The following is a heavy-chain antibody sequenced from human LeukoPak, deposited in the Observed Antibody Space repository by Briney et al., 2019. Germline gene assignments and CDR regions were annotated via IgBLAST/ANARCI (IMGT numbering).Heavy chain of an antibody. Sequence: GGALRLSCAASGFTFSDYYMSWVRQAPGKGLGWVSYISSSGSTIYYADSVKGRFTISRDNAKNSLYLQMNSLRAEDTAVYYCARGMYGDTPDYWGQGTLVTVSS. CDR2: ISSSGSTI. D-gene: IGHD2-8*01. CDR3: ARGMYGDTPDY. CDR1: GFTFSDYY. V-gene: IGHV3-11*01. J-gene: IGHJ4*02.